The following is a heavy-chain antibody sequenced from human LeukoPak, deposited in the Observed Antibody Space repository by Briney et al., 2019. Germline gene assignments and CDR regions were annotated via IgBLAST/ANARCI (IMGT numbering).Heavy chain of an antibody. V-gene: IGHV4-34*01. CDR2: INHSGST. CDR3: ARQYSNSPYYYYYYYMDV. Sequence: SETLSLTCALYGGSFSGYYWSWIRQPPGKGLEWIGEINHSGSTNYNPSLKSRVTISVDTSKNQFSLKLSSVTAADTAVYYCARQYSNSPYYYYYYYMDVCGKGTTVTVSS. J-gene: IGHJ6*03. CDR1: GGSFSGYY. D-gene: IGHD4-11*01.